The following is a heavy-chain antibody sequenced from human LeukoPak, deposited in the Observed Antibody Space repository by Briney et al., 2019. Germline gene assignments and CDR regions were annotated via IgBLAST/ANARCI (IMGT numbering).Heavy chain of an antibody. V-gene: IGHV3-30*18. CDR2: ISYDGSNK. D-gene: IGHD4-23*01. CDR3: AKGDRSDYGGYYFDY. J-gene: IGHJ4*02. Sequence: GRSLRLSCAASGFTFSCYGMHWVRQAPGKGLEWVAVISYDGSNKYYADSVKGRFTISRDNSKNTLYLQMNSLRAEDTAVYYCAKGDRSDYGGYYFDYWGQGTLVTVSS. CDR1: GFTFSCYG.